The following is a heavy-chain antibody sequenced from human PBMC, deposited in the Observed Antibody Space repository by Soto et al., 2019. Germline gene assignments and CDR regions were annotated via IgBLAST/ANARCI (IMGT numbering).Heavy chain of an antibody. D-gene: IGHD1-7*01. Sequence: GGSLRLSCAASGFTFDDYAMHWVGQAPGKGLEWVSGISWNSGSIGYADSVKGRFTISRDNAKNSLYLQMNSLRAEDTALYYCAKGRKWNYALPPCVWGKGTTVTVSS. CDR3: AKGRKWNYALPPCV. CDR2: ISWNSGSI. V-gene: IGHV3-9*01. CDR1: GFTFDDYA. J-gene: IGHJ6*04.